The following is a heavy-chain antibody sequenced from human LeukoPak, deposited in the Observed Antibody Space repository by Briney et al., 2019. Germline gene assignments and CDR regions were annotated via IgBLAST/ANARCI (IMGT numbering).Heavy chain of an antibody. Sequence: SETLSLTCTVSGGSISSYYWSWIRQPPGKGLEWIGHIYYSGSINYNPSLKSRVTISVDTSKNQFSLKLSSVTAADTAVYYCARGRLGIAAAGMENWFDPWGQGTLVTVSS. CDR1: GGSISSYY. J-gene: IGHJ5*02. CDR2: IYYSGSI. V-gene: IGHV4-59*12. D-gene: IGHD6-13*01. CDR3: ARGRLGIAAAGMENWFDP.